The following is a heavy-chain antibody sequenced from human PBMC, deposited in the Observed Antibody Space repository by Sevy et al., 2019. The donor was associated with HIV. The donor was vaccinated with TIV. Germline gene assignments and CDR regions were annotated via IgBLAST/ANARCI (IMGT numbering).Heavy chain of an antibody. D-gene: IGHD2-15*01. CDR1: GFTLTNEF. J-gene: IGHJ6*02. V-gene: IGHV3-53*01. CDR3: ARVGYCRGGTCFSGFYYGMDV. Sequence: GGSLRLSCAVSGFTLTNEFFSWVRQAPGKGLEWVAVVYSGGATYYADFVKGRFTISRDKSKHTLYLQMKSLRAEETTVYYCARVGYCRGGTCFSGFYYGMDVWGQGTTVTVSS. CDR2: VYSGGAT.